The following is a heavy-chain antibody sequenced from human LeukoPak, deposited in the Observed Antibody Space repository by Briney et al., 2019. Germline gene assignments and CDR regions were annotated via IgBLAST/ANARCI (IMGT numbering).Heavy chain of an antibody. CDR3: ARHSSDFDY. V-gene: IGHV4-39*01. CDR1: TFSSYA. Sequence: TFSSYAMSWVRQAPGKGLEWIGSIYYSGSTYYNPSLKSRVTISVDTSKNQFSLKLSSVTAADTAVYYCARHSSDFDYWGQGTLVTVSS. D-gene: IGHD6-19*01. CDR2: IYYSGST. J-gene: IGHJ4*02.